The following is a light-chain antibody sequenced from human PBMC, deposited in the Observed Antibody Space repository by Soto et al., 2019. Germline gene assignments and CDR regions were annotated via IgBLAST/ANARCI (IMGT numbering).Light chain of an antibody. V-gene: IGLV2-14*01. Sequence: HSALTRPASEGESRGQPITISCTLTSTDSGCYNYFSWYQQYPGKAPKFMIYDVSNRHSGVSNRFSGSKSGNTASLTISGLQAEDEADYSCTSYTNRYTYVFGTGTKVTV. CDR2: DVS. J-gene: IGLJ1*01. CDR3: TSYTNRYTYV. CDR1: STDSGCYNY.